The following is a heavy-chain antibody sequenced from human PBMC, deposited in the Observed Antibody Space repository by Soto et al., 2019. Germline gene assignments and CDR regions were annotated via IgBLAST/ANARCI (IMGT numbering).Heavy chain of an antibody. CDR3: ASGYSSTWYNAFDI. V-gene: IGHV3-74*01. D-gene: IGHD6-13*01. CDR1: GFTFSSYW. Sequence: EVQLVESGGDLVQPGGSLRLSCAASGFTFSSYWMHWVRQAPGKGLVWVSRINTDGSSTNYADSVKGRFTISRDNAKNTLFLQMNSLRDEDTAVYYCASGYSSTWYNAFDIWCQGTMVTVSS. CDR2: INTDGSST. J-gene: IGHJ3*02.